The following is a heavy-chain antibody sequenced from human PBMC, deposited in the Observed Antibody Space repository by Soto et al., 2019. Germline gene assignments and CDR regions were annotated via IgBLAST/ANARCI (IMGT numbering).Heavy chain of an antibody. Sequence: GESLKISCKGSGYSFTSYWIGWVRQMPGKGLEWMGIIYPGDSDTRYSPSFQGQVTISADKSISTAYLQWSSLKASDTAMYYCARPRPGYSSGWYSGMDVWGQGTTVTVSS. CDR3: ARPRPGYSSGWYSGMDV. J-gene: IGHJ6*02. V-gene: IGHV5-51*01. CDR1: GYSFTSYW. D-gene: IGHD6-19*01. CDR2: IYPGDSDT.